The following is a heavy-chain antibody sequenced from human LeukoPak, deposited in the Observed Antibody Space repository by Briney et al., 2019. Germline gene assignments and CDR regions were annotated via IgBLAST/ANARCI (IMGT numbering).Heavy chain of an antibody. CDR2: ISLDGGKK. V-gene: IGHV3-30*18. CDR3: TKEIAVAGYYFPLDY. Sequence: PGGSLRLSCAASGFTFSSYSMNWVRQAPGKGLEWVAVISLDGGKKYYANSVKGRFTISRDNSKNTLYLQMNSLRAEDTAVYYCTKEIAVAGYYFPLDYWGQGTLVTVSS. D-gene: IGHD6-19*01. J-gene: IGHJ4*02. CDR1: GFTFSSYS.